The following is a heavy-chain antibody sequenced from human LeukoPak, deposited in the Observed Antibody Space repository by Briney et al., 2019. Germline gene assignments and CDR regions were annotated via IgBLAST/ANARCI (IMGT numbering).Heavy chain of an antibody. CDR3: ATHEVVGAPRSHYFDY. CDR1: GYTLTELS. V-gene: IGHV1-24*01. Sequence: ASVKVSCKVSGYTLTELSMHWVRQAPGKGLEWMGGFDPEDGETIYAQKFQGRVTMTEDTSTDTAYMELSSLRSEDTAVYYCATHEVVGAPRSHYFDYWGQGTLVTVSS. CDR2: FDPEDGET. J-gene: IGHJ4*02. D-gene: IGHD1-26*01.